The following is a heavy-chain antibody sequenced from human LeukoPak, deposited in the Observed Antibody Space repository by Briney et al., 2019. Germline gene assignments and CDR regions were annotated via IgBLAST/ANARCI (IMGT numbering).Heavy chain of an antibody. J-gene: IGHJ4*02. V-gene: IGHV3-64D*09. CDR3: AMNWNCDY. CDR2: ISNNGGST. D-gene: IGHD1-1*01. Sequence: PGGSLTLACSASGFTFSGYAMLWVRQAQGKGMECVSAISNNGGSTYYADSVKGRFTVSRDNSKNTLHLQMSSLRAEDTAVYYCAMNWNCDYWGQGTLVTVSS. CDR1: GFTFSGYA.